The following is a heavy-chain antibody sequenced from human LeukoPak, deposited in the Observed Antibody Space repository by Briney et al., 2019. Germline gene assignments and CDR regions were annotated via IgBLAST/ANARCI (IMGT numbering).Heavy chain of an antibody. V-gene: IGHV4-61*01. CDR1: GGSVSSGSYY. Sequence: SETLSLTCTVSGGSVSSGSYYWSWIRQPPGKGLEWIGYIYYSGSTNYNPSLKSRVTISVDTSKNQFSLKLSSVTAADTAVYYCARGYYDSSLPDYWGQGTLVTVSS. J-gene: IGHJ4*02. CDR2: IYYSGST. D-gene: IGHD3-22*01. CDR3: ARGYYDSSLPDY.